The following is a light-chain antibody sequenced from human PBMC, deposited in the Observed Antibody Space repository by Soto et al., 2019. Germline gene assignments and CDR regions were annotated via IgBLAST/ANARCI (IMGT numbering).Light chain of an antibody. J-gene: IGKJ1*01. CDR3: QQYGSSPRA. CDR2: GAS. V-gene: IGKV3-20*01. CDR1: QSVSATY. Sequence: EVLLTQSPGTLSLSRGERATLSCRASQSVSATYIAWYQQKSGQAPRLLLYGASSRATGIPDRFSGSGSGTEFTLTIDRLEPEDFATYYCQQYGSSPRAFGQGTKVDIK.